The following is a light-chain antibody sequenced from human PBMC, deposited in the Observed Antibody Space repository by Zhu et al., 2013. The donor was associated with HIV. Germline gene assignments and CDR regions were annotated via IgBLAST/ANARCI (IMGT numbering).Light chain of an antibody. V-gene: IGKV1-9*01. Sequence: DVQLTQAPSFISASVGDRVAITCRASQAINTYIAWYRQRPGKAPELLIYTASTLQSGVPSRFSGSGSGTDFTLTINSLQPEDFATYYCQHVNNNPAFGPGTEV. CDR2: TAS. CDR3: QHVNNNPA. J-gene: IGKJ3*01. CDR1: QAINTY.